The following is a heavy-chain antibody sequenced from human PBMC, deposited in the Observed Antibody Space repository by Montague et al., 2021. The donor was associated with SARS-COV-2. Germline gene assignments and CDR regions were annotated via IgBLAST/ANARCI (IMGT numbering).Heavy chain of an antibody. CDR3: ARTSASSDY. Sequence: CAISGDSVSRNSAAWNWIRQSPSSGLERLGRTYYRFKWYNDYAVSVKSRITINPDTSKNQISLQLNSVTPEDTAVYYCARTSASSDYWGQGTLVTVSS. CDR1: GDSVSRNSAA. D-gene: IGHD1-26*01. CDR2: TYYRFKWYN. V-gene: IGHV6-1*01. J-gene: IGHJ4*02.